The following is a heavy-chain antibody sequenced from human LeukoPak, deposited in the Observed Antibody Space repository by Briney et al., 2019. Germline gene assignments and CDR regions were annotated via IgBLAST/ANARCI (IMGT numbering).Heavy chain of an antibody. D-gene: IGHD4-17*01. V-gene: IGHV1-69*13. CDR1: GGTFSSYA. CDR2: IIPIFGTA. J-gene: IGHJ4*02. CDR3: ARFVDYGDYNFDY. Sequence: SVKVSCKASGGTFSSYAISWVRQAPGQGLEWMGGIIPIFGTANYAQKFQGRVTITADESTSTAYLELSSLRSEDTAVYYCARFVDYGDYNFDYWGQGTLVTVSS.